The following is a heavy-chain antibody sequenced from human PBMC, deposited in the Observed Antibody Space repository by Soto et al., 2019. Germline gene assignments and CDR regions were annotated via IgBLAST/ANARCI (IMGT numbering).Heavy chain of an antibody. CDR3: ACTVTTGGSDY. CDR1: GGSISSGSDY. CDR2: IYYTGST. Sequence: QLQLQESGPGLVKPSETLSLTCTVSGGSISSGSDYWGWIRQPPGKGLEWIGSIYYTGSTYYNPSLKSRVSISVDASKNQSSLKLSSVTAADTAVYYCACTVTTGGSDYWGQGPLVTVSS. V-gene: IGHV4-39*01. J-gene: IGHJ4*02. D-gene: IGHD4-17*01.